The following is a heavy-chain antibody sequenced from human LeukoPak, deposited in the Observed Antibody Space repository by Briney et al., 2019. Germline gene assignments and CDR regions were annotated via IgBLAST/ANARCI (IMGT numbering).Heavy chain of an antibody. CDR2: ISGSGGST. V-gene: IGHV3-23*01. D-gene: IGHD3-10*01. CDR1: GFTFSSYA. Sequence: GGSLRLSCAASGFTFSSYAMSWVRQAPGKGLEWVSAISGSGGSTYYADSVKGRFTISRDNAKNSVYLQMNSLRAEDTAVYYCARGSGSYCDPWGQGTLVTVSS. J-gene: IGHJ5*02. CDR3: ARGSGSYCDP.